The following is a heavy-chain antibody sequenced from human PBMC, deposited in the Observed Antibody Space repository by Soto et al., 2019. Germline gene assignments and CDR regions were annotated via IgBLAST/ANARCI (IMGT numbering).Heavy chain of an antibody. D-gene: IGHD2-2*01. V-gene: IGHV3-30*18. Sequence: QVQLVESGGGVVQPGRSLRLSCAASGFTFSSYGMRWVRQAPGKGLEWVAVISYGGSNKYYADSVKGRFTISRDNSKXXLXLQMNNLRAEDTAVYYCAKDNCISTSCYRLYNWFDPWGQGTLVTVSS. J-gene: IGHJ5*02. CDR2: ISYGGSNK. CDR3: AKDNCISTSCYRLYNWFDP. CDR1: GFTFSSYG.